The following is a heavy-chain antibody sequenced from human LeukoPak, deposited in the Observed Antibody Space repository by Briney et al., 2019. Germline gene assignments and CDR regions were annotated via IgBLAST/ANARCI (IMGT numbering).Heavy chain of an antibody. Sequence: GGSLRLSCAASGFTFSSYSMNWVRQAPGKGLEWVSSISSSSSYIYYADSVKGRFTISRDNAKNSLYLQMNSLRAEDTAVYYCASSSFLSGSGSYDEYWGQGTLVTVSS. J-gene: IGHJ4*02. V-gene: IGHV3-21*01. CDR3: ASSSFLSGSGSYDEY. CDR1: GFTFSSYS. CDR2: ISSSSSYI. D-gene: IGHD3-10*01.